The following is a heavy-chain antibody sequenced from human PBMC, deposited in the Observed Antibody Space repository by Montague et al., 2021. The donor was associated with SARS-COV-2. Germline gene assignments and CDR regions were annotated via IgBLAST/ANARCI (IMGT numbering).Heavy chain of an antibody. D-gene: IGHD6-13*01. CDR1: GFTFSSFA. CDR2: ISYDGSDK. V-gene: IGHV3-30*04. CDR3: ARDVYSSSWFARPDN. J-gene: IGHJ4*02. Sequence: LSLSFAASGFTFSSFAVHWVRQAPGKGLEWVAVISYDGSDKYYVDSVEGRFTISRDNSKNTLYLQMNSLRAEDTAVYYCARDVYSSSWFARPDNWGQGTLVTVSS.